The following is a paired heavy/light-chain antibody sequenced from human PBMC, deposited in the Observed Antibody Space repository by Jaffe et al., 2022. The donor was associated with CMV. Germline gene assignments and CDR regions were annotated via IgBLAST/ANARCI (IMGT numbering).Light chain of an antibody. CDR2: KAS. CDR1: QSISKW. Sequence: DIHMTQSPSTLSASVGDRLTITCRASQSISKWLAWYQQKPGKAPKLLIYKASILESGVPSRFSGSGSGTEFTLTISSLQPDDFATYYCQQYNNYWTFGQGTKVEIK. V-gene: IGKV1-5*03. CDR3: QQYNNYWT. J-gene: IGKJ1*01.
Heavy chain of an antibody. J-gene: IGHJ3*02. CDR1: GFTFSNYG. CDR3: ARDHREDFAVLYPFDI. CDR2: IWYDGDNK. Sequence: QVQLVESGGGVVQPGRSLRLSCAASGFTFSNYGMHWVRQAPGKGLEWVAVIWYDGDNKYYADSVKGRFTISRDNSKNTLYLQMKSLRAEDTAVYYCARDHREDFAVLYPFDIWGQGTVVTVSS. D-gene: IGHD2-15*01. V-gene: IGHV3-33*01.